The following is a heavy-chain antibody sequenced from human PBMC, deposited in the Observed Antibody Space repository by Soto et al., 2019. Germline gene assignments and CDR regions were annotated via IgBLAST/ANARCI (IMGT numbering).Heavy chain of an antibody. V-gene: IGHV3-64D*08. CDR3: VKDSSSWYYFDF. CDR1: GFTFSSYA. D-gene: IGHD6-13*01. Sequence: GGSLRLSCSASGFTFSSYAMHWVRQAPGKGLEYVSAISSNGGSTYHADSVKDRFTISRDNSKNTLHLQMSSLRAEDTAVYYCVKDSSSWYYFDFWGQGTLVTVSS. J-gene: IGHJ4*02. CDR2: ISSNGGST.